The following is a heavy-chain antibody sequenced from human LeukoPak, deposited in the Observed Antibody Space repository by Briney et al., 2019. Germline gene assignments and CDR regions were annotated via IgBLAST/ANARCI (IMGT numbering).Heavy chain of an antibody. Sequence: GGSLRLSCAASGFTFSDYAMSWVRQAPAKGLEWVSSINGNGGGSYYIDSVKGRFTISRDNSKNTLSLQMNSLRLEDTAVYYCAKDSRSRNGIYDPFDIWGQGTVVTVSS. D-gene: IGHD2-8*01. CDR1: GFTFSDYA. J-gene: IGHJ3*02. CDR3: AKDSRSRNGIYDPFDI. CDR2: INGNGGGS. V-gene: IGHV3-23*01.